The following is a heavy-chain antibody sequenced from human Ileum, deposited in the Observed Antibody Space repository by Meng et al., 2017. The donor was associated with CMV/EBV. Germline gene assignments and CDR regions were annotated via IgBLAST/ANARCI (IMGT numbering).Heavy chain of an antibody. D-gene: IGHD3-10*01. CDR2: IHPTGTT. CDR1: GGSLTSYY. CDR3: ARAAARGVPVDL. Sequence: QLQLQESGPRLLQPPEPLSLTCPVSGGSLTSYYWTWIRQPAGKGLEWIGRIHPTGTTDDNPSLRSRVSMSLDKSKNQFSLKLTSVTAADTAVYYCARAAARGVPVDLWGQGTLVTVSS. V-gene: IGHV4-4*07. J-gene: IGHJ5*02.